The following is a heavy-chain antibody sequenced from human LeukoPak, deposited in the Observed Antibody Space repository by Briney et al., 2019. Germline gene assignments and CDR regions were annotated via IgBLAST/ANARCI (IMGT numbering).Heavy chain of an antibody. Sequence: ASVKVSCKASGYTFSNYGISWVRQAPGQGLEWMGWNSAYNGNTNYAQNFQGGVTMTTDTSTTTAYMELRSLRSDDTAVYYCARDRGYDSSGIHFDYWGQGTLVTVSS. J-gene: IGHJ4*02. CDR2: NSAYNGNT. CDR3: ARDRGYDSSGIHFDY. D-gene: IGHD3-22*01. CDR1: GYTFSNYG. V-gene: IGHV1-18*01.